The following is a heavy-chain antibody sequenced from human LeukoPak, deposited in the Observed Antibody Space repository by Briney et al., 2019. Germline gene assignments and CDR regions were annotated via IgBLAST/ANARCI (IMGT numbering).Heavy chain of an antibody. CDR3: AELGITMIGGV. J-gene: IGHJ6*04. CDR1: GFTFSSYE. D-gene: IGHD3-10*02. CDR2: IYSGGST. V-gene: IGHV3-66*01. Sequence: GGSLRLSCAASGFTFSSYEMNWVRQAPGKGLEWVSLIYSGGSTYYADSVKGRFTFSRDNAKNSLYLQMNSLRAEDTAVYYCAELGITMIGGVWGKGTTVTISS.